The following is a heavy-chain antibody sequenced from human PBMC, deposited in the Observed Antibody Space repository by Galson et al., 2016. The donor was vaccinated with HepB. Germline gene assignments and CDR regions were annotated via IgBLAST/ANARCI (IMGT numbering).Heavy chain of an antibody. CDR3: AREGTLYSMDV. J-gene: IGHJ6*04. V-gene: IGHV1-2*02. Sequence: SVKVSCKASGYTFTDYYIHWVRQAPGQGLEWMGWVNPNRGGTNYAKKFQGRVTMARDMSTTTAYMELSRLRSDDTAVYYCAREGTLYSMDVCGKGTTVIVSS. CDR2: VNPNRGGT. CDR1: GYTFTDYY.